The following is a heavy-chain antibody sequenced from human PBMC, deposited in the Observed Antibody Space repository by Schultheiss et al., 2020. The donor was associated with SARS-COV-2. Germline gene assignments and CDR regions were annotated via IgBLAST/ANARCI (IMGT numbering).Heavy chain of an antibody. V-gene: IGHV3-9*01. CDR3: ASFGIDWQGDY. Sequence: GGSLRLSCAASGFTFDDYAMHWVRQAPGKGLEWVSGISWNSGSIGYADSVKGRFTISRDNAKNTLYLQMNSLRVEDTAVYYCASFGIDWQGDYWGQGTLVTVSS. CDR2: ISWNSGSI. CDR1: GFTFDDYA. J-gene: IGHJ4*02. D-gene: IGHD3-9*01.